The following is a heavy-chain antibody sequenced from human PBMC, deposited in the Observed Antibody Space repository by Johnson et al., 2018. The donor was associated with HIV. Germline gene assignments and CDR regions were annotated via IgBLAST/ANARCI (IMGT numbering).Heavy chain of an antibody. CDR1: GFTVSSNY. CDR2: ISSSGSTI. V-gene: IGHV3-11*01. Sequence: QVQLVESGGGLIQPGGSLRLSCAASGFTVSSNYMSWVRQAPGKGLEWVSYISSSGSTIYYPDFVKGRFTISRDSAKKSLYLQMSSLRGEDTAIYYCARKGDAFDIWGQGTMVTVSS. CDR3: ARKGDAFDI. J-gene: IGHJ3*02.